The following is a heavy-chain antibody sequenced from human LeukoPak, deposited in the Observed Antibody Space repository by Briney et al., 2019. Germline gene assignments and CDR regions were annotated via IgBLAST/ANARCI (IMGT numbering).Heavy chain of an antibody. CDR1: GYTLTELS. V-gene: IGHV1-24*01. J-gene: IGHJ6*02. CDR3: ATGWNWRYFDGDV. Sequence: GASVKVSCKVSGYTLTELSMHWVLQAPGKGLEWMGGFDPEDGETIYAQKFQGRVTMTEDTSTDTAYMELSSLRSEDTAVYYCATGWNWRYFDGDVWGQGTTVTVSS. D-gene: IGHD3-9*01. CDR2: FDPEDGET.